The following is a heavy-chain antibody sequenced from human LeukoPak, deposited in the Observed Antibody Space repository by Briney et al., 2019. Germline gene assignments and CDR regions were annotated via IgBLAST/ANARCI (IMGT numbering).Heavy chain of an antibody. V-gene: IGHV4-59*01. CDR3: ARGTDWGAGMDV. CDR1: GGSISSYY. CDR2: IYYSGST. J-gene: IGHJ6*02. Sequence: PSETLSLTCTVSGGSISSYYWSWIRQPPGKGLEWIGYIYYSGSTNYNPSLKSRATISVDTTKNQFSLKLSSVTAADTAVYYCARGTDWGAGMDVWGQGTTVTVSS. D-gene: IGHD7-27*01.